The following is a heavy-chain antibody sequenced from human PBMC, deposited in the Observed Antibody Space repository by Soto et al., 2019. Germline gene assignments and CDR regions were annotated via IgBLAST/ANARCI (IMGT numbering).Heavy chain of an antibody. CDR1: GGTFSSYA. Sequence: SVKVSCKASGGTFSSYAISWVRQAPGQGLEWMGGIIPIFGTANYAQKFQGRVTITADESTSTAYMELSSLRSEDTAVYYCARDDCSGGSCYSNGMDVWGQGTTVTVSS. V-gene: IGHV1-69*13. J-gene: IGHJ6*02. CDR3: ARDDCSGGSCYSNGMDV. CDR2: IIPIFGTA. D-gene: IGHD2-15*01.